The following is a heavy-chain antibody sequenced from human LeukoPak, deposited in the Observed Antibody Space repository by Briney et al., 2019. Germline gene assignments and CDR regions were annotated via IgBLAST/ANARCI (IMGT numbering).Heavy chain of an antibody. D-gene: IGHD5-12*01. Sequence: ASVKVSCKTSDYTFNTFGITWVRQAPGQGLEWMGWISAYNGNTNYAQKFQGRVTMTTDISTSTAYMELRSLTSDDTAIYYCARDVEARDYYYGMDIWGQGTTVTVSS. CDR1: DYTFNTFG. V-gene: IGHV1-18*01. CDR3: ARDVEARDYYYGMDI. J-gene: IGHJ6*01. CDR2: ISAYNGNT.